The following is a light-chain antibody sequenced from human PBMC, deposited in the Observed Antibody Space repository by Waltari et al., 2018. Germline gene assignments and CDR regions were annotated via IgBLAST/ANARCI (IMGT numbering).Light chain of an antibody. CDR2: GVS. CDR1: SSHFGGLHY. V-gene: IGLV2-11*01. CDR3: CSYAGTYTWV. Sequence: QSALTQPRSVSGSPGQSVALSCTGPSSHFGGLHYVAGYQQHPGKVPKLTIYGVSNRPSGVPDRFSGSKSGNTASLTISGLQADDEADYYCCSYAGTYTWVFGGGTKLTVL. J-gene: IGLJ3*02.